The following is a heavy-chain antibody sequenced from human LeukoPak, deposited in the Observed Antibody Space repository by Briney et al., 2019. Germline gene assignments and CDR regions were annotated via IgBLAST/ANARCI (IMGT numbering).Heavy chain of an antibody. CDR2: IWYYGSNK. D-gene: IGHD5-24*01. CDR1: GLTFRNHG. CDR3: VRDRGALQYFDY. Sequence: GRSLTLSCAASGLTFRNHGMHWIRQAPGKGLEWVAIIWYYGSNKYYADSLNGRFTISRDNSRNTLYLQMNNLRDDDTAVYYCVRDRGALQYFDYWGQGTLVTVSS. J-gene: IGHJ4*02. V-gene: IGHV3-33*01.